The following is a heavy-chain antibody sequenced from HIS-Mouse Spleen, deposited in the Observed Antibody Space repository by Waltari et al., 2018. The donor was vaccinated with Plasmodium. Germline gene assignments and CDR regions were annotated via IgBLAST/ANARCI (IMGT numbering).Heavy chain of an antibody. J-gene: IGHJ4*02. V-gene: IGHV3-66*01. CDR1: GFTVSSTY. CDR2: IYSGGST. CDR3: ARVTSYYDFWSGLDY. Sequence: EVQLVESGGGLVQPGGSLRLSCAASGFTVSSTYMSWVRQAPGKGLEWVSVIYSGGSTYYADSVKGRFTISRDKSKNTLYLQMNSLRAEDTAVYYCARVTSYYDFWSGLDYWGQGTLVTVSS. D-gene: IGHD3-3*01.